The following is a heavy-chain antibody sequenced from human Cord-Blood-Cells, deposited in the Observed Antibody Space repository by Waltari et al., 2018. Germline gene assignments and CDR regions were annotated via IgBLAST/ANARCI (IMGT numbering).Heavy chain of an antibody. CDR1: GGSISSSSYY. CDR2: IYYSGST. CDR3: ARHSVAGFYAYYFDY. D-gene: IGHD6-19*01. Sequence: QLQLQESGPGLVKPSETLSLTCTVSGGSISSSSYYWGWIRQPPGKGLEWIGSIYYSGSTYYNPSLKSRVTISVDTSKNQFSRKLSSVTAADTAVYYCARHSVAGFYAYYFDYWGQGTLVTVSS. V-gene: IGHV4-39*01. J-gene: IGHJ4*02.